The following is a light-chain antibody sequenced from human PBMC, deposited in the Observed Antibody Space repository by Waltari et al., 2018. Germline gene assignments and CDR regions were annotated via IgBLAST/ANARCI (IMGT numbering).Light chain of an antibody. CDR1: QSVSSY. Sequence: EIVLTQSPATLSLSPGERANLSCRASQSVSSYLAWYQQKHGQAPRLLIYDASNRATVIPARCSGSGSGTVFTLTISSLEPEDFAVYYCQQRSNWPQLTFGGGTKVEIK. J-gene: IGKJ4*01. CDR3: QQRSNWPQLT. V-gene: IGKV3-11*01. CDR2: DAS.